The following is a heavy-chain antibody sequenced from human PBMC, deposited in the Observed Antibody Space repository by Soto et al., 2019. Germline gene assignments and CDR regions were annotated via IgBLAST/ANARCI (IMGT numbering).Heavy chain of an antibody. Sequence: PGGSLRLSCAASGFTFTSYSMSWVSHAAGKGLEWVSTISGSGGSTYYTDSVKGRFTISRDNSKTTLYLQMNSLRAEDTAVYYCAKDPYGGFFDSWGQGTLVTVSS. J-gene: IGHJ4*02. CDR2: ISGSGGST. V-gene: IGHV3-23*01. D-gene: IGHD4-17*01. CDR1: GFTFTSYS. CDR3: AKDPYGGFFDS.